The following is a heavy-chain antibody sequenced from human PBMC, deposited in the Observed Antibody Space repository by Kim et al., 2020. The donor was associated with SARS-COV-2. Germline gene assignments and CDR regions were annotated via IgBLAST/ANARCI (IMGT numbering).Heavy chain of an antibody. CDR1: GFPFSAHP. CDR2: IRHDASII. D-gene: IGHD3-16*01. J-gene: IGHJ4*02. Sequence: GGSLRLSCAASGFPFSAHPMTWVRQAPGKGLEWVSYIRHDASIIYYAKSVKGRFTISRDNARNSLYLQMNSLREEDTAVYYCARDMLITGADDKWGQGTL. V-gene: IGHV3-48*02. CDR3: ARDMLITGADDK.